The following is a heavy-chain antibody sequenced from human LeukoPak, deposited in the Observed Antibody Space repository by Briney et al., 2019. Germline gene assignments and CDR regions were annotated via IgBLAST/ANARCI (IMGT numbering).Heavy chain of an antibody. CDR2: IYYSGST. J-gene: IGHJ5*02. Sequence: SETLSLTCTVSGGSISSSSYYWGWIRQPPGKGLEWIGSIYYSGSTYYNPSLKSRVTISVDTSKNQFSLKLSSVTAADTAVYYCARHKPHDGSSMSQTYNWFDPWGQGTLVTVSS. CDR1: GGSISSSSYY. V-gene: IGHV4-39*01. D-gene: IGHD2-2*01. CDR3: ARHKPHDGSSMSQTYNWFDP.